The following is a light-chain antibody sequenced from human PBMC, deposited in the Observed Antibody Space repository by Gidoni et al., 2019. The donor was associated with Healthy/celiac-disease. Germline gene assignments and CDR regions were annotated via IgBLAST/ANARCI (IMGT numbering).Light chain of an antibody. J-gene: IGKJ1*01. CDR2: DAS. CDR3: QQRSNWPRT. CDR1: QRGSSY. V-gene: IGKV3-11*01. Sequence: EIVLTQSPATLSLSPGDRATLSCRASQRGSSYLAWYQQKPGQAPRLLIYDASNRATGIPARFSGSGSGTDFTLTISSLEPEDFAVYYCQQRSNWPRTFGQGTKVEIK.